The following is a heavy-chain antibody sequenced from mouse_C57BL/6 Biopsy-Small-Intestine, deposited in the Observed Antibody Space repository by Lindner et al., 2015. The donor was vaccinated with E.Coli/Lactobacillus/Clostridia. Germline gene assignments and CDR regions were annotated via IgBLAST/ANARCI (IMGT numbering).Heavy chain of an antibody. CDR3: ARSGYYYGSGYFDY. D-gene: IGHD1-1*01. CDR1: GYAFTNYL. J-gene: IGHJ2*01. Sequence: VQLQESGAELVRPGTSVKVSCKASGYAFTNYLIEWVKQRPGQGLEWIGVINPGSGGTNYNEKFKGKATLTADKSSSTAYMQLSSLTSEDSAVYFCARSGYYYGSGYFDYWGQGTTLTVSS. CDR2: INPGSGGT. V-gene: IGHV1-54*01.